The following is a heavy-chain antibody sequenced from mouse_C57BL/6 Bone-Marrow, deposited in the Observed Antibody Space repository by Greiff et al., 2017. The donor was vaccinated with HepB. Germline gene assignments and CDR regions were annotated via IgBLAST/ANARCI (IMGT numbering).Heavy chain of an antibody. V-gene: IGHV1-82*01. Sequence: VKLMESGPELVKPGASVKISCKASGYAFSSSWMNWVKQRPGKGLEWIGRIYPGDGDTNYNGKFKGKATLTADKSSSTAYMQLSSLTSEDSAVYFCARSPSPYYAMDYWGQGTSVTVSS. CDR3: ARSPSPYYAMDY. CDR2: IYPGDGDT. J-gene: IGHJ4*01. CDR1: GYAFSSSW.